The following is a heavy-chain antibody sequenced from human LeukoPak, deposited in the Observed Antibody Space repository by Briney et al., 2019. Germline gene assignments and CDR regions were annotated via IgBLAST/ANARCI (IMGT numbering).Heavy chain of an antibody. CDR3: ATYCSSANCHIWGYYFDY. V-gene: IGHV1-69*13. CDR2: IIPISGTA. Sequence: PAASVKVSCKASGGTFSSYAISWVRQAPGQGLEWMGGIIPISGTANYAQKFQGRVTITADESTSTAYMELSSLRSEDTAIYYYATYCSSANCHIWGYYFDYWGQGTLVTVSS. D-gene: IGHD2-2*01. CDR1: GGTFSSYA. J-gene: IGHJ4*02.